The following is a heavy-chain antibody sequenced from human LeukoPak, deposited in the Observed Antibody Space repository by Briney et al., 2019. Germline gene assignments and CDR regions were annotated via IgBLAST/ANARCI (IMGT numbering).Heavy chain of an antibody. Sequence: GESLKISCKGSGYSFTSYWISWVRQMPGKGLEWVGRIDPSDSYTNYSPSFQGHVTISADKSISTAYLQWSSLKASDTAMYYCARHRSGSGSYYEDGDWFDPWGQGTLVTVSS. V-gene: IGHV5-10-1*01. D-gene: IGHD3-10*01. J-gene: IGHJ5*02. CDR3: ARHRSGSGSYYEDGDWFDP. CDR2: IDPSDSYT. CDR1: GYSFTSYW.